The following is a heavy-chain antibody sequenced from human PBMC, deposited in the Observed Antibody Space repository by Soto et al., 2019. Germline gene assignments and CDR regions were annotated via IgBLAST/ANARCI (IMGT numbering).Heavy chain of an antibody. V-gene: IGHV1-8*01. CDR2: MNPNSGNT. Sequence: SVKGSCKASGYTFTSYDINWVRQANRQGLEWMGWMNPNSGNTGYAQKFQGRVTMTRNTSISTAYMELSSLRSEDTAVYYCARGLDIVVVPAANLYYYYYMDVWGKGTTVTVSS. CDR1: GYTFTSYD. CDR3: ARGLDIVVVPAANLYYYYYMDV. J-gene: IGHJ6*03. D-gene: IGHD2-2*01.